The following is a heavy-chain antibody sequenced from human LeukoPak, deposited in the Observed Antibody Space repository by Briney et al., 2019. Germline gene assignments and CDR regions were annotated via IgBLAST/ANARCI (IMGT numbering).Heavy chain of an antibody. CDR1: GFTFSSYA. J-gene: IGHJ5*02. CDR2: ISYDGSNK. Sequence: GGSLRLSCAASGFTFSSYAMHWVRQAPGKGLEWVAVISYDGSNKYYADSVKGRFTISRDNSKNTLYLQMNSLRAEDTAVYYCARGLVLVPIYNWFDPWGQGTLVTVSS. CDR3: ARGLVLVPIYNWFDP. D-gene: IGHD6-13*01. V-gene: IGHV3-30-3*01.